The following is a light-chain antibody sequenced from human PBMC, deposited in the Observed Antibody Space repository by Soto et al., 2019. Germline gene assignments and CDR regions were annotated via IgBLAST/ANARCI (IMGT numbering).Light chain of an antibody. CDR2: EVS. V-gene: IGLV2-23*02. Sequence: QSALTQPASVSGSPGQSITISCIGTSSDVGSYNLVSWYQQHPGKAPKVLIYEVSERPSGVSNRFSGSKSGNTASLTISGLQAEDEAEYYCCSYAGGYTHAVFGGGTKLTVL. J-gene: IGLJ2*01. CDR3: CSYAGGYTHAV. CDR1: SSDVGSYNL.